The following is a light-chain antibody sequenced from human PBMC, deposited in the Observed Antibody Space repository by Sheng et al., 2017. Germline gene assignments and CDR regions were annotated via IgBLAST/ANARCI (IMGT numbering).Light chain of an antibody. Sequence: DIQMTQSPSTLSASVGDRVTITCRASQNINNWLAWYQQKLGEAPKLLIYRASNLEVGVPSRFSGSGSGTEFTLTISSLQPDDFATYYCQHYNSKSAITFGQGTRLDIK. CDR2: RAS. J-gene: IGKJ5*01. CDR1: QNINNW. V-gene: IGKV1-5*03. CDR3: QHYNSKSAIT.